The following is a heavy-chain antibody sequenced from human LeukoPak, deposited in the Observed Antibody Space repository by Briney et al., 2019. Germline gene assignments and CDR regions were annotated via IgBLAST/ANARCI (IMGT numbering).Heavy chain of an antibody. J-gene: IGHJ6*03. D-gene: IGHD3-10*01. V-gene: IGHV7-4-1*02. Sequence: ASVKVSCKASGYTFTSYAMNWVRQAPGQGLEWMGWINTNTGNPTYAQGFTGRFVFSLDTSVSTAYLQISSLKAEDTAVYYCALTIPGGSGSDYYYYYMDVWGKGTTVTVSS. CDR2: INTNTGNP. CDR3: ALTIPGGSGSDYYYYYMDV. CDR1: GYTFTSYA.